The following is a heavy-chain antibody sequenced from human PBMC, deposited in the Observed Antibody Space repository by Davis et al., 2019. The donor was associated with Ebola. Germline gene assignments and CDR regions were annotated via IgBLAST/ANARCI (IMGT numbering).Heavy chain of an antibody. CDR2: INQDGSEK. CDR3: TTRLVNHFDH. CDR1: GFTFSTYW. Sequence: GESLKISCTASGFTFSTYWMSWVRQAPGKGLEWVANINQDGSEKHFLESVRGRFTISRDDSMNMVFLQMNSLRAEDTAVYYCTTRLVNHFDHWGQGTLVTVSS. D-gene: IGHD6-19*01. V-gene: IGHV3-7*03. J-gene: IGHJ4*02.